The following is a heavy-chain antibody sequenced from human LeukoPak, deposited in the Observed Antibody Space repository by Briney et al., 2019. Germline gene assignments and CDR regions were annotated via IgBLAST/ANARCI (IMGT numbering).Heavy chain of an antibody. D-gene: IGHD5-18*01. CDR1: GGTFSSYA. J-gene: IGHJ4*02. CDR3: ARGGGNGYSYGPGY. Sequence: GASVTVSCTASGGTFSSYAISWVRQAPGQGLEWMGGIIPIFGTANYAQKFQGRVTITADESTSTAYMELSSLRSEDTAVYYCARGGGNGYSYGPGYWGQGTLVTVSS. V-gene: IGHV1-69*13. CDR2: IIPIFGTA.